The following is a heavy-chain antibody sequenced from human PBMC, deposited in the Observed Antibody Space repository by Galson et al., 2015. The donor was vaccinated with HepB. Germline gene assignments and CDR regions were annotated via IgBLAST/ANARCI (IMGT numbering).Heavy chain of an antibody. V-gene: IGHV3-74*01. Sequence: SLRLSCAVSGFSLNSYWMHWVRHAPGKGLEWISRINAEGASTDYADSVKGRFTISRDNARNTVYLQMNSLRAEDTAVYYCVRDRTTIFGVVTDVFDFWGQGTLVIVFS. J-gene: IGHJ4*02. D-gene: IGHD3-3*01. CDR2: INAEGAST. CDR3: VRDRTTIFGVVTDVFDF. CDR1: GFSLNSYW.